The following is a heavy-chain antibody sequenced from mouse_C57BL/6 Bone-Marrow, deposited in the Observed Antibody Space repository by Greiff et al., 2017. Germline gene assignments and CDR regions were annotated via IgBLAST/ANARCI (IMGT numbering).Heavy chain of an antibody. V-gene: IGHV1-54*01. D-gene: IGHD1-1*01. CDR2: INPGSGGT. J-gene: IGHJ3*01. Sequence: QVQLQQSGAELVRPGTSVKLSCKASGYAFTNYLIEWVKQRPGQGLEWIGVINPGSGGTNYNEKFKGKATLTADTSSSTAYMQLSSLTSEDSAFYFYASSYPWFANWGQGTLVTVSA. CDR1: GYAFTNYL. CDR3: ASSYPWFAN.